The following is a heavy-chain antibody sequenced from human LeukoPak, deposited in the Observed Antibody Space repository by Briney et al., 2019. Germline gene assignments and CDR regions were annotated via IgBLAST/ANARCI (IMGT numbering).Heavy chain of an antibody. Sequence: GGSLRLSCAASGFTFSSYWMSWVRQAPGKGLEWVANTNEDGSEKYYVDSVKGRFTISRDNAKNSLYLQMNSLRAEDTAVYYCARSEWELLSYFDYWGQGTLVTVSS. CDR3: ARSEWELLSYFDY. CDR2: TNEDGSEK. CDR1: GFTFSSYW. D-gene: IGHD1-26*01. V-gene: IGHV3-7*01. J-gene: IGHJ4*02.